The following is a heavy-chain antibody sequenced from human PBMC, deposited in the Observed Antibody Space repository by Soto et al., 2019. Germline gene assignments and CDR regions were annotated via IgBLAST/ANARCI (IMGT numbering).Heavy chain of an antibody. CDR3: ARRANDYRHYFDY. D-gene: IGHD4-4*01. V-gene: IGHV4-59*08. CDR1: GGSISSYY. CDR2: IYYSGST. J-gene: IGHJ4*02. Sequence: QVQLQESGPGLVKPSETLSLTCTVSGGSISSYYWSWIRQPPGKGLEWIGYIYYSGSTNYNPSLKSRVTISVDTSKNQFSLKLSSVTAADTAVYYCARRANDYRHYFDYWGQGTLVTVSS.